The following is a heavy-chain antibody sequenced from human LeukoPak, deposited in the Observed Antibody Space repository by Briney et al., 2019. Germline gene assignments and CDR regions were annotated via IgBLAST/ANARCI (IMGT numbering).Heavy chain of an antibody. CDR2: ISGSGGST. V-gene: IGHV3-23*01. J-gene: IGHJ4*02. CDR3: AKGRGYSGSYFRFDY. Sequence: PGGSLRLSCAASGFTFSSYAMSWIRQALGKGLEWVSAISGSGGSTYYADSVKGRFTISRDNSKNTLYLQMNSLRAEDTAVYYCAKGRGYSGSYFRFDYWGQGTLVTVSS. CDR1: GFTFSSYA. D-gene: IGHD1-26*01.